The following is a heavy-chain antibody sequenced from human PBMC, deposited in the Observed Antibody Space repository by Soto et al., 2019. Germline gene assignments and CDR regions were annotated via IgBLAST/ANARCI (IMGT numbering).Heavy chain of an antibody. Sequence: QITLEESGPTLVRPTQTLTLTCTVSGFSLSTDAVGVAWIRQPPGKALELLALIYWNDEARYKSSLNNRLTITKDTSKNQVVLTMTDMAPLDTATYFCAHRIAAPGRTLDYWGQGILVTVSS. V-gene: IGHV2-5*01. CDR3: AHRIAAPGRTLDY. CDR2: IYWNDEA. D-gene: IGHD6-13*01. J-gene: IGHJ4*02. CDR1: GFSLSTDAVG.